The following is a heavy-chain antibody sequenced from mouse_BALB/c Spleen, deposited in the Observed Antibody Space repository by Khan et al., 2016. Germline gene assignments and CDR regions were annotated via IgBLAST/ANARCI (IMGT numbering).Heavy chain of an antibody. V-gene: IGHV2-6-7*01. CDR3: VRVLYYDHGVFAY. CDR1: GFSLTGYG. J-gene: IGHJ3*01. Sequence: QMQLEESGPGLVAPSQSLSITCTVSGFSLTGYGVNWVRQPPGKGLEWLGMIWGDGSTDYNSALKSRLSISKDNPKSQVFLKMNSLQTDDTARYXCVRVLYYDHGVFAYWGQGTLVTVSA. D-gene: IGHD2-4*01. CDR2: IWGDGST.